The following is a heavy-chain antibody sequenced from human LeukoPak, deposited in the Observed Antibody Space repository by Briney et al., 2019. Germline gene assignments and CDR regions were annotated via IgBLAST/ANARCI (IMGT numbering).Heavy chain of an antibody. D-gene: IGHD4-23*01. Sequence: GGSLRLSCAASGFTFSSYWMHWVRQAPGKGLVWVSRINSDGSSTSYADSVKGRFTISRDNAKNTLYLQVNSLRAEDTAVYYCARGDSNYGGFDYWGQGTLVTVSS. CDR2: INSDGSST. J-gene: IGHJ4*02. CDR1: GFTFSSYW. V-gene: IGHV3-74*01. CDR3: ARGDSNYGGFDY.